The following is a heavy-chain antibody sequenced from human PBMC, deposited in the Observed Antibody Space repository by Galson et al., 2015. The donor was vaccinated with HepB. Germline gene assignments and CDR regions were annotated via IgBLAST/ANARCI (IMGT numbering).Heavy chain of an antibody. CDR3: AKSVGSSGWGGTYYFDY. J-gene: IGHJ4*02. CDR2: ISGSGGST. D-gene: IGHD3-22*01. CDR1: GFTFSSYA. V-gene: IGHV3-23*01. Sequence: SLRLSCAASGFTFSSYAMSWVRQAPGKGLEWVSAISGSGGSTYYADSVKGRFTISRDNSKNTLYLQMNSLRAEDTAVYYCAKSVGSSGWGGTYYFDYWGQGTLVTVSS.